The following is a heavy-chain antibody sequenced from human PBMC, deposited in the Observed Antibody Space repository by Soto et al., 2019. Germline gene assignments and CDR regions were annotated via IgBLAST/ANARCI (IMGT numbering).Heavy chain of an antibody. D-gene: IGHD2-15*01. Sequence: ASVKVSCKASGYTFTSYYINWVRQATGQGLEWMGWMNPNSGNTGYAQKFQGRVTMTRNTSISTAYMELSSLRSEDTAVYYCARKGLMSRYCSGGSCYLRSYYYMDVWGKGTTVTVSS. CDR2: MNPNSGNT. J-gene: IGHJ6*03. CDR3: ARKGLMSRYCSGGSCYLRSYYYMDV. CDR1: GYTFTSYY. V-gene: IGHV1-8*01.